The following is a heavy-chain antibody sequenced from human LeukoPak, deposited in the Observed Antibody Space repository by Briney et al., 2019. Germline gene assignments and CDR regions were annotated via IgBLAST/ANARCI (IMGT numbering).Heavy chain of an antibody. CDR1: GGSFSGYY. V-gene: IGHV4-34*01. J-gene: IGHJ4*02. Sequence: SETLSLTCAVYGGSFSGYYWSWIRQPPGKGLEWIGEINHSGSTNYNPSLKSRVTISVDTSKNQFSLKLSSVTAADTAVYYCARTQGLYQWLAPYAHYFDYWGQGTLVTLSS. D-gene: IGHD6-19*01. CDR2: INHSGST. CDR3: ARTQGLYQWLAPYAHYFDY.